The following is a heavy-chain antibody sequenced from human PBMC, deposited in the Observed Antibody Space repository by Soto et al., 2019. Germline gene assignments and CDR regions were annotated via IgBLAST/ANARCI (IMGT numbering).Heavy chain of an antibody. CDR1: GYTFTGYY. V-gene: IGHV1-2*04. J-gene: IGHJ6*02. CDR3: ARERYQVRSDGRDA. Sequence: QVQLVQSGADVKTPGASVRVSCKASGYTFTGYYVHWVREAPGQGLEWMGWIKPETGGTSYAQKFQGWVTLSSDTSINTVYLELSGLRFDAAAVYFCARERYQVRSDGRDAWGQGLTVAVSS. D-gene: IGHD2-2*01. CDR2: IKPETGGT.